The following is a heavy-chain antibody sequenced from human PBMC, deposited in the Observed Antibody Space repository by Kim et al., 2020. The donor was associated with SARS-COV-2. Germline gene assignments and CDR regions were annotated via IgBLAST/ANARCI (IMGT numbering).Heavy chain of an antibody. CDR3: ARGGVPGGCSSTNFYPSDDY. D-gene: IGHD2-2*01. V-gene: IGHV4-34*01. CDR1: GGSFSGYY. J-gene: IGHJ4*02. Sequence: SETLSLTCAVYGGSFSGYYWSWIRQPPGKGLEWIGEINHSGSTNYNPSLKSRVTISADTSKNQFSLKLSSVTAADTAVYYCARGGVPGGCSSTNFYPSDDYWGQGTLVTVSS. CDR2: INHSGST.